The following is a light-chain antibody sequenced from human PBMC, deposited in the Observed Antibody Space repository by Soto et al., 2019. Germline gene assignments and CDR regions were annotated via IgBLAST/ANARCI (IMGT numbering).Light chain of an antibody. CDR2: AAS. J-gene: IGKJ3*01. V-gene: IGKV1-9*01. CDR3: QHRGFT. Sequence: DIPLTQSPSFLSASVGDRVTITCRASQGISSYLAWYQQKPGKAPKLLIYAASTLQSGVPSRFSGSGSGTEFTLTISSLQPEDFATYYCQHRGFTFGPGTKVDIK. CDR1: QGISSY.